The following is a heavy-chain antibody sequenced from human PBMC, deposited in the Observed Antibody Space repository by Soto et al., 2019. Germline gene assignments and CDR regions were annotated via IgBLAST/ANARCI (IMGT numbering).Heavy chain of an antibody. CDR1: GDTFSTYG. J-gene: IGHJ5*02. Sequence: SVQVSCKASGDTFSTYGLTWVRQAPGQGLEWVGGIIPILNTANYAQKLQGRVTITADKSTSTAYMELSSLRSEDTAVYYCARGWFDPWGQGKLVTLS. V-gene: IGHV1-69*10. CDR3: ARGWFDP. CDR2: IIPILNTA.